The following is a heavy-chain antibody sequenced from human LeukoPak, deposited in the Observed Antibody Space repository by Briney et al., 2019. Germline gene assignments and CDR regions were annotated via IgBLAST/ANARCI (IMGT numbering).Heavy chain of an antibody. Sequence: SETLSLTCAVYDRSFRNYCWTWIRQPPGKGLEWIGETTFSGNTNYSPSLKSRVTISADTSKNQFSLKLRSVTAADTAVYYCARGGFYGSGGSTDFWGQGTLVTVSS. CDR1: DRSFRNYC. D-gene: IGHD3-10*01. CDR3: ARGGFYGSGGSTDF. CDR2: TTFSGNT. J-gene: IGHJ4*02. V-gene: IGHV4-34*01.